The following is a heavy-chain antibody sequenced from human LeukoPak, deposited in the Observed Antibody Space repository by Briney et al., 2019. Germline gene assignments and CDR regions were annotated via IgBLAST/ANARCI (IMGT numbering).Heavy chain of an antibody. Sequence: SETLSLTCTVSGGSISSSSYYWGWIRQPPGKGLEWIGSIYYSGSTYYNPSLKSRVTVSVDTSKNQFSLKLSSVTAADTAVYYCARGPLGELGAPHYWGQGTLVTVSS. CDR2: IYYSGST. CDR3: ARGPLGELGAPHY. CDR1: GGSISSSSYY. V-gene: IGHV4-39*07. J-gene: IGHJ4*02. D-gene: IGHD3-10*01.